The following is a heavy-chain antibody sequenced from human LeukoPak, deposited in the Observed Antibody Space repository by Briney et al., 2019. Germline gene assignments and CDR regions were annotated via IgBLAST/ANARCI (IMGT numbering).Heavy chain of an antibody. Sequence: PSETLSLTCAVYGGSFSGYYWSWIRQPPGKGLEWFGEINHSGSTNYNPSLKSRVTISVDTSKNQFSLKLSSVTAAGTAVYYCARGQKTYYDILTGYYKGRISRSAFDYWGQGTLVTVSS. V-gene: IGHV4-34*01. CDR3: ARGQKTYYDILTGYYKGRISRSAFDY. J-gene: IGHJ4*02. CDR2: INHSGST. CDR1: GGSFSGYY. D-gene: IGHD3-9*01.